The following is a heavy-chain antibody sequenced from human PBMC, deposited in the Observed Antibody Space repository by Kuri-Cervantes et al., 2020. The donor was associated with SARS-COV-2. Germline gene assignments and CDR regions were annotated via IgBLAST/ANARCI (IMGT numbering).Heavy chain of an antibody. D-gene: IGHD3-22*01. J-gene: IGHJ2*01. Sequence: SETLSLTCTVSGGSISSYYWSWIRQPPGKGLEWIGSIYYSGSTYYNPSLKSRVTISVDTSKNQFSLKLSSVTAADTAVYYCARRPGTYYYDSSGYPHWYFDLWGRGTLVTVSS. CDR1: GGSISSYY. V-gene: IGHV4-59*08. CDR3: ARRPGTYYYDSSGYPHWYFDL. CDR2: IYYSGST.